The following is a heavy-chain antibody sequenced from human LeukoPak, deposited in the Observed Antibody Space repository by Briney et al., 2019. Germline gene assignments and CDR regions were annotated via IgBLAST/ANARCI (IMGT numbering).Heavy chain of an antibody. CDR3: VRRDHLAFDY. CDR2: IYPGDSDT. J-gene: IGHJ4*02. Sequence: GESLKISCKGSGYSFTSYWIGWVRQMPGKGLEWMGIIYPGDSDTRYSPSFQGQVTISADKSISTAFLQLSSLKEASDTAMYYCVRRDHLAFDYWGQGTLVTVSS. CDR1: GYSFTSYW. V-gene: IGHV5-51*01. D-gene: IGHD1-14*01.